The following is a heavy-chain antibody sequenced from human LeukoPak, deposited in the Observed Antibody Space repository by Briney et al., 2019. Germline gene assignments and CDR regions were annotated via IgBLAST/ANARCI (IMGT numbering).Heavy chain of an antibody. Sequence: GGSLRLSCAASGFTFSSYAMHWVRQAPGKGLEWVAFIRYDGINKYYADSVKGRFTISRDNLKNSLYLQMNSLRAEDTAVYYCARAHDSSGYASLGYYYMDVWGKGTTVTVSS. J-gene: IGHJ6*03. CDR2: IRYDGINK. D-gene: IGHD3-22*01. CDR1: GFTFSSYA. CDR3: ARAHDSSGYASLGYYYMDV. V-gene: IGHV3-30*02.